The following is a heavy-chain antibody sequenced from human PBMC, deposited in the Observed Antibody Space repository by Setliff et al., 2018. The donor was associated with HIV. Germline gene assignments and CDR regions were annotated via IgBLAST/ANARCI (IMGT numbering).Heavy chain of an antibody. J-gene: IGHJ4*02. Sequence: SETLSLTCAVFDGSRSGIHWSWIRQPPGKGLEWIAEINFGGGTNYNPSLKSRVTISVDTSKSQFSLKLSPVTAADTAVYYCGRGASSLYYIDNWGQGTLVTVSS. CDR1: DGSRSGIH. D-gene: IGHD6-13*01. CDR3: GRGASSLYYIDN. CDR2: INFGGGT. V-gene: IGHV4-34*01.